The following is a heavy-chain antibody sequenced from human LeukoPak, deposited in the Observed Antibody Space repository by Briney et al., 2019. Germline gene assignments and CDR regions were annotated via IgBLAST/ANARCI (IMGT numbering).Heavy chain of an antibody. J-gene: IGHJ4*02. Sequence: GGSLRLSSAASGFTFSSYAMSWVRQAPGKGLEWVSTISGSGGNTYYTDSVKGRFTISRDNSKNTLYLQMNSLRAEDTAVYYCAKGTYQYYYDSSAPSFDYWGQGTLVTVSS. CDR1: GFTFSSYA. V-gene: IGHV3-23*01. CDR3: AKGTYQYYYDSSAPSFDY. CDR2: ISGSGGNT. D-gene: IGHD3-22*01.